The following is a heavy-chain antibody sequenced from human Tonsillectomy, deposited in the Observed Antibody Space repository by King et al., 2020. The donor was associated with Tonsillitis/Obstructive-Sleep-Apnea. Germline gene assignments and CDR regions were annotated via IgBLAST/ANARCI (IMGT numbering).Heavy chain of an antibody. J-gene: IGHJ3*02. Sequence: VQLVESGGGLVQPGGSLRLSCAASGFTFSSYWMSWVRQAPGKGLEWVANIKEDGSEKYYVDSVKGRFIISRDNAKNSLYLQMNSLRAEDTAVYYCARVLDYFDSSGYRAFDIWVQGTMVTVSS. D-gene: IGHD3-22*01. CDR3: ARVLDYFDSSGYRAFDI. CDR2: IKEDGSEK. V-gene: IGHV3-7*03. CDR1: GFTFSSYW.